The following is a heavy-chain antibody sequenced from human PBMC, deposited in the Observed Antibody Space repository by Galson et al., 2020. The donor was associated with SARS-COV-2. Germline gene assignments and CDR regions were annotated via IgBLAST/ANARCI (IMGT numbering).Heavy chain of an antibody. J-gene: IGHJ4*02. D-gene: IGHD1-26*01. CDR2: ISYDGSNK. CDR1: GFTFSSYG. CDR3: AKDGEWELRVGEFDY. V-gene: IGHV3-30*18. Sequence: GESLKISCAASGFTFSSYGMHWVRQAPGKGLEWVAVISYDGSNKYYADAVKGRFTISRDNSKNTLYLQMNSLRAEDTAVYYCAKDGEWELRVGEFDYWGQGTLVTVSS.